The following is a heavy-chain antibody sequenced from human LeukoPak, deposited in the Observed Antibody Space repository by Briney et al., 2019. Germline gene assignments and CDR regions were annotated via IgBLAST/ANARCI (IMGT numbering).Heavy chain of an antibody. D-gene: IGHD2-2*01. J-gene: IGHJ4*02. V-gene: IGHV3-48*03. CDR2: ISSGGSAI. CDR3: ARRYCSTTSCLLDY. Sequence: GGSLRLSCAASGFTFSTYEMSWVRQAPGKGLECVSYISSGGSAIYYADSVKGRFTIFRDNAKNSLYLQMNSLRAEDTAVDYCARRYCSTTSCLLDYWGQGTLVTVSS. CDR1: GFTFSTYE.